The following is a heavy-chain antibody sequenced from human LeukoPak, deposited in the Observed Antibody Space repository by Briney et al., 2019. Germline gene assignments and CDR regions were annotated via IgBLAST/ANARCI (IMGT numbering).Heavy chain of an antibody. D-gene: IGHD6-13*01. J-gene: IGHJ3*02. V-gene: IGHV3-23*01. Sequence: GGSLRLSCAASGFTFSYSAMSWVRQAPGKGLEWVSAISGSGGITYYADSVKGRFTISRDNSKNTLYLQMNSLRAEDTAVYYCAKDREVSSLLGDAFDIWGQGTMVTVSS. CDR1: GFTFSYSA. CDR2: ISGSGGIT. CDR3: AKDREVSSLLGDAFDI.